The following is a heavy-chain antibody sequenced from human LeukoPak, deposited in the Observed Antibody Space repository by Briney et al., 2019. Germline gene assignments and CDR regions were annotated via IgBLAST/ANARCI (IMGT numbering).Heavy chain of an antibody. D-gene: IGHD2-2*01. CDR1: GYTFTSYA. V-gene: IGHV7-4-1*02. CDR2: INTNTRKP. CDR3: ARACSRTSCYLWGYYYYGMDV. J-gene: IGHJ6*02. Sequence: ASVKVSCKASGYTFTSYAMNWVRQAPGQGLEWMGWINTNTRKPTYAQGFTGRFVFSLDTSVSTAYLQISSLKAEDTAVYYCARACSRTSCYLWGYYYYGMDVWGQGSKVTVSS.